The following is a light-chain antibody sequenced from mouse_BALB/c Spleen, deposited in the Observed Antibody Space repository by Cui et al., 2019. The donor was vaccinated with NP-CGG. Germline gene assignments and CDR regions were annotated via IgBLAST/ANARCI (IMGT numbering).Light chain of an antibody. CDR2: GTN. Sequence: QAVVTQESALTTSPGETVTLTCRSSTGTVTTSNYANWVQEKPDHLFTGLIGGTNNRPPGVPAKFSGSLIRDKAALTITGAKTEDEAIYFCALWYSNHWVFGGGTKLTVL. J-gene: IGLJ1*01. CDR1: TGTVTTSNY. CDR3: ALWYSNHWV. V-gene: IGLV1*01.